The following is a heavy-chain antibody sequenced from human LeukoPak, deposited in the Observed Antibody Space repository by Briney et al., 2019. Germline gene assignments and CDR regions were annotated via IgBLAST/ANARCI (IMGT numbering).Heavy chain of an antibody. CDR2: IWYDGGNK. CDR3: ARVDYDSSGHQVFDY. J-gene: IGHJ4*02. Sequence: GGSLRLSCAASGFTFSTYGMLWVRQAPGKGLEWVALIWYDGGNKYYADSVKGRFTISRDNSKNTVYLQMNSLRAEDTAVYYCARVDYDSSGHQVFDYWGQGTLVTVSS. D-gene: IGHD3-22*01. CDR1: GFTFSTYG. V-gene: IGHV3-33*01.